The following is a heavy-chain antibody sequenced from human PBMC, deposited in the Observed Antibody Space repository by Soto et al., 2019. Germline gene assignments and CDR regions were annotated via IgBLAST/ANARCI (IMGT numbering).Heavy chain of an antibody. CDR1: GYTFTGYY. CDR2: INPNSGGT. V-gene: IGHV1-2*02. J-gene: IGHJ1*01. D-gene: IGHD6-13*01. CDR3: ARGNSSSWYEYFQH. Sequence: ASVKVSCKASGYTFTGYYMHWVRQAPGQGLEWMGWINPNSGGTNYAQKFQGRVTMTRDTSISTAYMELSRLRSDDTAVYYCARGNSSSWYEYFQHWGQGTLVTVSS.